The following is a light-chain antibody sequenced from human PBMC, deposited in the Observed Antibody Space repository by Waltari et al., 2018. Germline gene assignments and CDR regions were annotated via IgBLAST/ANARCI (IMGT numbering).Light chain of an antibody. Sequence: QSALTQPASVSGSPGQSITISCTGTSSDVGGYNYVSWYQQHPGKAPNLMIYEVSTRPSGVSNRFSGSKSGNTASLTISGLQAEDEAHYYCSSYTSSSTHYVFGTGTKVTVL. CDR1: SSDVGGYNY. J-gene: IGLJ1*01. V-gene: IGLV2-14*01. CDR3: SSYTSSSTHYV. CDR2: EVS.